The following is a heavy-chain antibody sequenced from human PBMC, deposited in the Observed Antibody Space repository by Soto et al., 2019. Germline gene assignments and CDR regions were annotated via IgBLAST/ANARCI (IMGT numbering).Heavy chain of an antibody. CDR2: ISWNSGSI. V-gene: IGHV3-9*01. Sequence: DVQLVESGGGLVQPGRSLRLSCAASGFTFDDYAMHWVRQAPGKGLEWVSGISWNSGSIGYADSVKGRFTISRDNAKNSLYLQMNSLRAEDTALYYCAKASLWFGEFYFDYWGQGTLVTVSS. J-gene: IGHJ4*02. CDR3: AKASLWFGEFYFDY. D-gene: IGHD3-10*01. CDR1: GFTFDDYA.